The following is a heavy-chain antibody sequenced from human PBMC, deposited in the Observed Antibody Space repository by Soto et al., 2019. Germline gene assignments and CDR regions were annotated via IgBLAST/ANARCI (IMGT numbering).Heavy chain of an antibody. CDR2: IYSGGDT. J-gene: IGHJ4*02. V-gene: IGHV3-53*01. CDR3: ASAAVTAPDY. Sequence: GGSLRLSCAASGFTVSRKYMTWVRQAPGKGLEWVSVIYSGGDTYYADSVKGRFTISRDNSKNTLYLQMNSLRAEDTAVYYCASAAVTAPDYWGQGTLVTVS. CDR1: GFTVSRKY. D-gene: IGHD2-21*02.